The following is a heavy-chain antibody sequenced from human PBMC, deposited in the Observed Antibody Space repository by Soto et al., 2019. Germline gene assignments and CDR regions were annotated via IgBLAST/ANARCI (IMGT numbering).Heavy chain of an antibody. J-gene: IGHJ4*02. V-gene: IGHV3-21*01. CDR1: GFTFRSYS. CDR3: AREDYYDSSGYYSY. D-gene: IGHD3-22*01. CDR2: ISSSSSYI. Sequence: GGSLRLSCTASGFTFRSYSMNWVRQAQGKGLEWVSSISSSSSYIYYADSVKGRFTISRDNAKNSLYLQMNSLRAEDTAVYYCAREDYYDSSGYYSYCGQGNLVTVSS.